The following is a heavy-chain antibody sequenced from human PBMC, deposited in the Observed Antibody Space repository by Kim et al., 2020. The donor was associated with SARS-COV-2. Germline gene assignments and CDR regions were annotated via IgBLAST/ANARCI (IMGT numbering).Heavy chain of an antibody. CDR1: GFPFDNYG. V-gene: IGHV3-30*18. CDR2: IPYDGSKQ. Sequence: GGSLRLSCAVSGFPFDNYGMHWVRQAPGKGLQWVAVIPYDGSKQYYAESVKGRFTISRDNAKNMLYLQMNNLRGEDTAVYYCAKGHYSSTSGALDYGGQGALVIVSS. J-gene: IGHJ4*02. CDR3: AKGHYSSTSGALDY. D-gene: IGHD6-6*01.